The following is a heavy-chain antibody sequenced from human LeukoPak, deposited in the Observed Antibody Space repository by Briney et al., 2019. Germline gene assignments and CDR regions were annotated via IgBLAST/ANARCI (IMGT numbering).Heavy chain of an antibody. V-gene: IGHV1-2*02. J-gene: IGHJ5*02. CDR3: ARDAIFQNWFDP. D-gene: IGHD2-21*01. CDR1: GYTFTGYY. Sequence: GASVKVSCTASGYTFTGYYMHWVRQAPGQGLEWMGWINPNSGGTNYAQKFQGRVTMTRDTSISTAYMELSRLRSDDTAVYYCARDAIFQNWFDPWGQGTLVTVSS. CDR2: INPNSGGT.